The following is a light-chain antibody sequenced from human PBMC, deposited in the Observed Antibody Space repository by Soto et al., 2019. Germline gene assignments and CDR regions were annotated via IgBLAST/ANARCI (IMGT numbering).Light chain of an antibody. Sequence: EIVLTQSPGTLSLSPAERATLSCRASESVASSYLAWYQQKPGQAPRLLIYGASSRATGIPDRFSGSGSGTEFTLTISSLPSEDFAVYCCQQYNNWPPTFGQGTKVDIK. CDR1: ESVASSY. CDR3: QQYNNWPPT. CDR2: GAS. J-gene: IGKJ1*01. V-gene: IGKV3-20*01.